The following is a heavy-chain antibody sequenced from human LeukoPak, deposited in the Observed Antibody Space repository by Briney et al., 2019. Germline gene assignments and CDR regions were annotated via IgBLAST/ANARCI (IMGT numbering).Heavy chain of an antibody. D-gene: IGHD2-2*01. CDR2: IIPIFGTA. Sequence: ASAKVYCKASGGTFSSYAISWAPQTPGQGVEWMGGIIPIFGTANYAQKFQGRVTITADKSTSTAYMELSSLRSEDTAVYYCARDRVSASSNHAFDIWGQGTMVTVSS. V-gene: IGHV1-69*06. J-gene: IGHJ3*02. CDR3: ARDRVSASSNHAFDI. CDR1: GGTFSSYA.